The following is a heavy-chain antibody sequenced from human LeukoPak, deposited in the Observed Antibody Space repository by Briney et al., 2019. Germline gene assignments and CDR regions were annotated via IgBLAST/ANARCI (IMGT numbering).Heavy chain of an antibody. Sequence: GRSLRLSCAASGFTFSSYGMYWVRQAPGKGLEWVAVIWYDGSNKYYADSVKGRFTISRDNSKNTLYLQMNSLRAEDTAVYYCARADGGYDSSGLPKLFPDYGGEGTLVTVSS. V-gene: IGHV3-33*01. CDR1: GFTFSSYG. D-gene: IGHD3-22*01. J-gene: IGHJ4*02. CDR3: ARADGGYDSSGLPKLFPDY. CDR2: IWYDGSNK.